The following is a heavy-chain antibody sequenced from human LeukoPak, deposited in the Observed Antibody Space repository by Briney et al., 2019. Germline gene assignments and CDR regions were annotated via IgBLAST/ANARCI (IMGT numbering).Heavy chain of an antibody. CDR2: IRYDASNK. Sequence: GGSLRLSCAASGFTFSSYGMHWVRQAPGKGLEWVAFIRYDASNKYYADSVKGRFTISRDNSKNTLYLQMNSLKTEDTAVYYCTTDCSGWYCGYWGQGTLVTVSS. V-gene: IGHV3-30*02. D-gene: IGHD6-19*01. CDR1: GFTFSSYG. J-gene: IGHJ4*02. CDR3: TTDCSGWYCGY.